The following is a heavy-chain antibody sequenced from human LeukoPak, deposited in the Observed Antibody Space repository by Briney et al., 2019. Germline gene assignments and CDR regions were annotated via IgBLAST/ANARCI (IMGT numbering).Heavy chain of an antibody. V-gene: IGHV4-59*01. Sequence: TSETLSLTCSVSGGSISNYYWSWIRQPPGKGLEWIGYIYYSGSTNYNPSLESRVTMSVDTSKNQFSLKLSSVTAADTAVYYCARDKGISSAIDLWGQGTLVTVSS. D-gene: IGHD6-6*01. CDR1: GGSISNYY. J-gene: IGHJ5*02. CDR2: IYYSGST. CDR3: ARDKGISSAIDL.